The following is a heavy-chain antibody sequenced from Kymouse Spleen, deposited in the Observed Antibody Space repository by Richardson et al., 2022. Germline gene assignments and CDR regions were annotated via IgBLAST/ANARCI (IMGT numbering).Heavy chain of an antibody. V-gene: IGHV4-31*03. CDR1: GGSISSGGYY. CDR2: IYYSGST. Sequence: QVQLQESGPGLVKPSQTLSLTCTVSGGSISSGGYYWSWIRQHPGKGLEWIGYIYYSGSTYYNPSLKSRVTISVDTSKNQFSLKLSSVTAADTAVYYCARDRYCSSTSCWGFDYWGQGTLVTVSS. D-gene: IGHD2-2*02. J-gene: IGHJ4*02. CDR3: ARDRYCSSTSCWGFDY.